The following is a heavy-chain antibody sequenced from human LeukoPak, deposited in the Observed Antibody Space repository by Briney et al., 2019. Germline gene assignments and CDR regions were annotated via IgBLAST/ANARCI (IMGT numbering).Heavy chain of an antibody. CDR2: IYYSGST. V-gene: IGHV4-59*01. Sequence: PSETLSLTCTVSRGSISSYYWSWIRQPPGKGLEWIGYIYYSGSTNYNPSLKSRVTISVDTSKNQFSLKLSSVTAADTAVYYCARDLELSPDAFDIWGQGTMVTVSS. CDR3: ARDLELSPDAFDI. CDR1: RGSISSYY. D-gene: IGHD1-26*01. J-gene: IGHJ3*02.